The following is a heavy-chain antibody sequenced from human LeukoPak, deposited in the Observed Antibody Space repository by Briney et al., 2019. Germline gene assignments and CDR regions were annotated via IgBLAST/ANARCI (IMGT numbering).Heavy chain of an antibody. Sequence: PSETLSLTCTVSGGSIGSYYWSWSRQPPGRGLEWIGYIYNSGTNYNPSLESRVTISVDTSKNQFSLKLSSLTAADTAVYYCARSVLGYSYGLHIDYWGQGTLVTVSS. D-gene: IGHD5-18*01. V-gene: IGHV4-59*01. J-gene: IGHJ4*02. CDR2: IYNSGT. CDR3: ARSVLGYSYGLHIDY. CDR1: GGSIGSYY.